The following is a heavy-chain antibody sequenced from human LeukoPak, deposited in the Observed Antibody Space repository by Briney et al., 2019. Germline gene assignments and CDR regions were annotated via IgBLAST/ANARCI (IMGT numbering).Heavy chain of an antibody. J-gene: IGHJ4*02. CDR2: IRGDGYDT. V-gene: IGHV3-74*01. D-gene: IGHD3-10*01. Sequence: GGSLRLSCAASGFSFSDFWMHWVRQTPGKGLVWVSRIRGDGYDTNYADSVEGRFTISRDNARHNLYLQMNSLRADDTAVYYCASDRVLGSGSLDNWGQGTLVTVSS. CDR1: GFSFSDFW. CDR3: ASDRVLGSGSLDN.